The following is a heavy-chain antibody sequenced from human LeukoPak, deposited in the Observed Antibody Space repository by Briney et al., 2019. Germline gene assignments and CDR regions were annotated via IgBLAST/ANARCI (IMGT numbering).Heavy chain of an antibody. J-gene: IGHJ4*02. CDR1: GFTFSSYW. D-gene: IGHD3-22*01. CDR2: IKQDGSEK. V-gene: IGHV3-7*01. CDR3: ARDPLYYDSSSFDY. Sequence: GGSLRLSCAASGFTFSSYWMSWVRQAPGKGLEWVANIKQDGSEKYYVDSVKGRFTISRDNAKNSLYLQMNSLRAEDTAVYYCARDPLYYDSSSFDYWGQGTLVTVSS.